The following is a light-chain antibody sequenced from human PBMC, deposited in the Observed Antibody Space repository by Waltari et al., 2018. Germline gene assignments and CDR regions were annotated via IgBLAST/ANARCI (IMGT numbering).Light chain of an antibody. CDR1: QSVLYSSNNKNY. CDR3: QQYYSIPIT. J-gene: IGKJ3*01. Sequence: DIVMTQXXDSLAVSLGERATINCXXSQSVLYSSNNKNYLAWYQQKPGQPPKLLIYWASTRESGVXDRFSGSGSGTDFTLTXXSLQAEDXAVXYCQQYYSIPITXXPGTKVDIK. V-gene: IGKV4-1*01. CDR2: WAS.